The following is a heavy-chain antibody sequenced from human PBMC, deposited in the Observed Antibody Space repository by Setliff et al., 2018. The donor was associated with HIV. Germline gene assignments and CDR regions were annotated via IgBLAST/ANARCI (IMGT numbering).Heavy chain of an antibody. Sequence: PGGSLRLSCAASGLGYTFYNYAMPWVRQDPGKGLEWVSSISGSGGRTYYTDSVKGRFTISRDNSKDTVFLQMDSLRAEDTALYYCAKGIHFWSGYYDYWGQGTVVTGSS. D-gene: IGHD3-3*02. V-gene: IGHV3-23*01. CDR1: GLGYTFYNYA. CDR3: AKGIHFWSGYYDY. CDR2: ISGSGGRT. J-gene: IGHJ4*02.